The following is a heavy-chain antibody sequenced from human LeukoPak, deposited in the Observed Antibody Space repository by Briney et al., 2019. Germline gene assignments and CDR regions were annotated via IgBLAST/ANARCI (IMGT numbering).Heavy chain of an antibody. D-gene: IGHD3-10*02. V-gene: IGHV3-30*15. CDR2: ISDGGKVK. CDR1: GFTFTGFA. CDR3: ARDMFRGHPVYLDY. J-gene: IGHJ4*02. Sequence: GGSLRLSCAASGFTFTGFAMHWVRQAPGKGLQWVSAISDGGKVKFYGDSVKGRFTISRDDYKNMLYLQMSSLRPEDTAVYYCARDMFRGHPVYLDYWGQGTRVTVSS.